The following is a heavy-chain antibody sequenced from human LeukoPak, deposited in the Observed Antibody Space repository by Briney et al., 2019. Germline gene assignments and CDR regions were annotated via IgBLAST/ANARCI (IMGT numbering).Heavy chain of an antibody. CDR2: INPNSGGT. CDR3: AILCIESGGISSLDYMDV. D-gene: IGHD2-15*01. CDR1: GYTFTGYY. V-gene: IGHV1-2*02. Sequence: GASVKVSCKASGYTFTGYYMHWVRQAPGQGLEWMGWINPNSGGTNYAQKFQGRVTMTRDTSISTAYMELSSLRSEDTAVYYCAILCIESGGISSLDYMDVWGKGTTVTISS. J-gene: IGHJ6*03.